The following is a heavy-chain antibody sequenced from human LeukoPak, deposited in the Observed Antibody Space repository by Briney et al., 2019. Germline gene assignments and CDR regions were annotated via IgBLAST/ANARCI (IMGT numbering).Heavy chain of an antibody. CDR3: TKGDPVSGINVRIFDF. V-gene: IGHV3-21*04. CDR1: GFTFSSYS. J-gene: IGHJ4*02. D-gene: IGHD6-19*01. Sequence: GGSLRLSCAASGFTFSSYSMNWVRQAPGKGLEWVSSISSSSSYIYYADSVKGRFTISRDNAKNSLYLQMNSLRAEDTAVFYCTKGDPVSGINVRIFDFWGQGTLVTVSS. CDR2: ISSSSSYI.